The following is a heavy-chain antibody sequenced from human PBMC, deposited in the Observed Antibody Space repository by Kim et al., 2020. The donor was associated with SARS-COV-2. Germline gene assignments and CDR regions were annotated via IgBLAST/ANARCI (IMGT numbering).Heavy chain of an antibody. CDR3: ARGGAYYYDSSRAGFDY. D-gene: IGHD3-22*01. CDR1: GGSFSGYY. CDR2: INHSGST. Sequence: SETLSLTCAVYGGSFSGYYWSWIRQPPGKGLEWIGEINHSGSTNYNPSLKSRVTISVDTSKNQFSLKLSSVTAADTAVYYCARGGAYYYDSSRAGFDYWGQGTLVTVSS. J-gene: IGHJ4*02. V-gene: IGHV4-34*01.